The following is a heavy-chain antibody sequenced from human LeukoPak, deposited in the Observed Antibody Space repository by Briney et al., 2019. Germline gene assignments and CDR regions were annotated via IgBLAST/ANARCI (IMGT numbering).Heavy chain of an antibody. CDR3: VREESGGYFDY. CDR1: GFTFTNYL. D-gene: IGHD2-8*02. J-gene: IGHJ4*02. CDR2: IAPSVDTT. V-gene: IGHV1-46*01. Sequence: ASVKVSCKSSGFTFTNYLLHWVRQAPGQGLEWVGRIAPSVDTTNYAQKFRDRVTMTRDTSTSTVYMELRSLRPEDTAVYSCVREESGGYFDYWGQGTLVSVSS.